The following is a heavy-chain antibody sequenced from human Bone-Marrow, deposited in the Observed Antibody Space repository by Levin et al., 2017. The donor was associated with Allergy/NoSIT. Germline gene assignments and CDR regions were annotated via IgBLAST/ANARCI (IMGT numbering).Heavy chain of an antibody. D-gene: IGHD3-3*01. V-gene: IGHV3-74*01. CDR3: ARIERSDYLNY. Sequence: SCAASGFTFSSYWMHWVRQAPGKGLVGVSRINSDGSSTSYADSVKGRFTISRDNAKNTLYLQMNSLGAEDTAVYYCARIERSDYLNYWGQGTLVTVSS. CDR1: GFTFSSYW. J-gene: IGHJ4*02. CDR2: INSDGSST.